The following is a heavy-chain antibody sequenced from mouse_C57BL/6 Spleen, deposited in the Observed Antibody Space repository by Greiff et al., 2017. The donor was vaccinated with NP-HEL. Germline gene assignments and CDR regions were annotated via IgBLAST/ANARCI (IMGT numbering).Heavy chain of an antibody. D-gene: IGHD1-1*01. CDR1: GYTFTDYE. CDR2: IDPETGGT. CDR3: TRTGGSSYGFFAY. Sequence: QVQLKESGAELVRPGASVTLSCKASGYTFTDYEMHWVKQTPVHGLEWIGAIDPETGGTAYNQKFKGKAILTADKSSSTAYMELRSLTSEDSAVYYCTRTGGSSYGFFAYWGQGTLVTVSA. V-gene: IGHV1-15*01. J-gene: IGHJ3*01.